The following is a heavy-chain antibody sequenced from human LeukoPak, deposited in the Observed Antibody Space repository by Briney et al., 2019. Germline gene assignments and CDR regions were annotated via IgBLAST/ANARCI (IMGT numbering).Heavy chain of an antibody. V-gene: IGHV6-1*01. J-gene: IGHJ5*02. CDR2: TYYRSTWYN. CDR1: GDSVSSNSVT. CDR3: ARRLTQYDCFDP. Sequence: SQTLSLTCAISGDSVSSNSVTWNWIRQSPSRGLEWLGRTYYRSTWYNDYAVSVRGRITVNPDTSKNQSSLHLNSVTSEDTAVYYCARRLTQYDCFDPWGQGILVTVSS. D-gene: IGHD2-2*01.